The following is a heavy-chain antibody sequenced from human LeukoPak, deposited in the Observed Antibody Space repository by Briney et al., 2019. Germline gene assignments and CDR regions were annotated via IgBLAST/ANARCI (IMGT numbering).Heavy chain of an antibody. J-gene: IGHJ6*03. CDR3: ARGGGYTKYYYYMDV. Sequence: SETLSLTCAVYGGSFSSYYWSWTRQPPGKGLEWIGYIYYSGSTNYNPSLKSRVTISVDTSKNQFSLKLSSVTAADTAVYYCARGGGYTKYYYYMDVWGKGTTVTISS. CDR1: GGSFSSYY. CDR2: IYYSGST. D-gene: IGHD5-18*01. V-gene: IGHV4-59*01.